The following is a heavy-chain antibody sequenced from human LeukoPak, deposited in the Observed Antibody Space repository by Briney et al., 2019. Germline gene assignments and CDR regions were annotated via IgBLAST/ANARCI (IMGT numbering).Heavy chain of an antibody. CDR3: AKGGTYNHFWSGYFH. J-gene: IGHJ4*02. V-gene: IGHV3-23*01. D-gene: IGHD3-3*01. CDR2: VTGSGSVTSST. CDR1: GFTFSSFA. Sequence: GGSLRLSCAASGFTFSSFAMSWVRQAPGKGLEWVSSVTGSGSVTSSTYYADSVKGRFTISRDNSKTTLYLQMNSLRAEDTALYYCAKGGTYNHFWSGYFHWGQGALVTVSS.